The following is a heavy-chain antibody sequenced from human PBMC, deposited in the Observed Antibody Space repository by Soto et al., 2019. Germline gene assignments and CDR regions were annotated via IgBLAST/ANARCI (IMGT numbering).Heavy chain of an antibody. D-gene: IGHD3-3*01. CDR2: IYHSGST. CDR1: GGSISSGGYS. Sequence: QLQLQESGSGLVKPSQTLSLTCAVSGGSISSGGYSWSWIRQPPGKVLEWIGYIYHSGSTYYNPSLKSRVTISVDRSKNQFSLKRSSVTAADTAVYYCARVAYDFWSGYPIGSKYFDYWGQGTLVTVSS. J-gene: IGHJ4*02. V-gene: IGHV4-30-2*01. CDR3: ARVAYDFWSGYPIGSKYFDY.